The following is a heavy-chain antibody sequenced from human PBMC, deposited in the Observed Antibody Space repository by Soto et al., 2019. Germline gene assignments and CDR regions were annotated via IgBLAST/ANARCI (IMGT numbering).Heavy chain of an antibody. CDR1: GYTFTSSG. V-gene: IGHV1-18*01. D-gene: IGHD6-25*01. Sequence: GASVKVSCKASGYTFTSSGMSWVRQAPGQGLEWMGWISAHTGSSEYAQRFQGRVTMTTDRSTSTAYMELRSLRSDDTAVYYCARRKERSGPNYFDYWGLGTLVTVSS. CDR3: ARRKERSGPNYFDY. J-gene: IGHJ4*02. CDR2: ISAHTGSS.